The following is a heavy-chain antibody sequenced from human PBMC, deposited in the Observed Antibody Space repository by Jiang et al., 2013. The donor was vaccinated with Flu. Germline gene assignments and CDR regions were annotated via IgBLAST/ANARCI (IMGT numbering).Heavy chain of an antibody. CDR3: ARDAGYSTLDY. Sequence: VQLLESGGGLVQPGGSLKLSCAASGFTLRSYGMHWVRQAPGKGLEWVAFISYDGGDKYYADSVKGRFTTSRDNTKKMLYLQIDSLRAEDTAVYYCARDAGYSTLDYWGQGTLVTVSS. J-gene: IGHJ4*02. V-gene: IGHV3-30*03. CDR2: ISYDGGDK. D-gene: IGHD3-9*01. CDR1: GFTLRSYG.